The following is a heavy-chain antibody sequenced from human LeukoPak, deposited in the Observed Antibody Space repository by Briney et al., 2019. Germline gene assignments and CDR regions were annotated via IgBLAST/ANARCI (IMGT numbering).Heavy chain of an antibody. J-gene: IGHJ4*02. Sequence: SETLSLTCAVYGGSFSGYYWSWIRQPPGKGLEWIGEINHSGSTNYNPSLKSRVTISVDTSKSQFSLKLSSATAADTAVYYCARIPSDSSSWPFDYWGQGTLVTVSS. CDR1: GGSFSGYY. CDR3: ARIPSDSSSWPFDY. V-gene: IGHV4-34*01. D-gene: IGHD6-13*01. CDR2: INHSGST.